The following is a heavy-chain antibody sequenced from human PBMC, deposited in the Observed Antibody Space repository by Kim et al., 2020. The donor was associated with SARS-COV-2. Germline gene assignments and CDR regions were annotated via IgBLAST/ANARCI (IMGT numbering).Heavy chain of an antibody. Sequence: SETLSLTCTVSGDSISSGGYYWTWIRQHPGKGLEWIGHIYYSGSTYSNPSLKSRVTISVDTAKNQFSLNLSAVTAADTAVYYCARGSVIPWYWGQGTLVTVSS. CDR1: GDSISSGGYY. CDR2: IYYSGST. J-gene: IGHJ4*02. CDR3: ARGSVIPWY. D-gene: IGHD4-4*01. V-gene: IGHV4-31*03.